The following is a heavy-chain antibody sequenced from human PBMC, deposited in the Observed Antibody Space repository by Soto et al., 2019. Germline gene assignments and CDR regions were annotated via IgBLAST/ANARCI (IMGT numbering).Heavy chain of an antibody. CDR1: GGSISSISYY. V-gene: IGHV4-39*01. D-gene: IGHD6-13*01. CDR3: ARIGSSWYHYYYGMDV. CDR2: IYYSGST. Sequence: SETQSLTCTVSGGSISSISYYWGWIRQPPGKGLEWIGSIYYSGSTYYNPSLKSRVTISVDTSKNQFSLKLSSVTAADTAVYYCARIGSSWYHYYYGMDVWGQGTTVTVSS. J-gene: IGHJ6*02.